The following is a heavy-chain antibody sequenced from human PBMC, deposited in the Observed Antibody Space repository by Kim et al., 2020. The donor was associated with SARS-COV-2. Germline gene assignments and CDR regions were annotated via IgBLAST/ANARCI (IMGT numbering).Heavy chain of an antibody. J-gene: IGHJ6*02. D-gene: IGHD3-3*01. V-gene: IGHV1-18*01. Sequence: ASVKVSCKASGYTFTSYYISWVRQAPGQWLEWMGWISAYNGKTNYAQKLQGRVTMTTDTSTSTAYVELRSLRSDDTAVYYCARDRPPGRTIFGVVPLGYYGLDVWGQGNTVTASS. CDR3: ARDRPPGRTIFGVVPLGYYGLDV. CDR2: ISAYNGKT. CDR1: GYTFTSYY.